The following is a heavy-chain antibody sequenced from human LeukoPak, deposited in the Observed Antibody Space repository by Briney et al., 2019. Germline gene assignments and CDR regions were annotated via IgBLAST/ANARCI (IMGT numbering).Heavy chain of an antibody. CDR2: ISSSSSTI. CDR3: AKDHPTPDAFDI. Sequence: GGSLRLSGAASGFTFSSYGMHWVRQAPGKGLEWVSYISSSSSTIYYADSVKGRFTISRDNAKNSLYLQMNSLRAEDTAVYYCAKDHPTPDAFDIWGQGTMVTVSS. V-gene: IGHV3-48*01. CDR1: GFTFSSYG. J-gene: IGHJ3*02.